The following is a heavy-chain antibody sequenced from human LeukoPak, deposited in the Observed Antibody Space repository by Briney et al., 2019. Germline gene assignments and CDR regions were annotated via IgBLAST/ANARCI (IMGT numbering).Heavy chain of an antibody. CDR3: ARARPGLPVDY. V-gene: IGHV4-59*01. J-gene: IGHJ4*02. Sequence: TSETLSLTCTVSGGSISGYYWSWIRQPPGKGLEWIGYIYYDGSTNYDPSLKSRVTSSLDTSKNQFSLRLSSVTAADTAVYFCARARPGLPVDYWGQGTLVTVSS. CDR2: IYYDGST. CDR1: GGSISGYY.